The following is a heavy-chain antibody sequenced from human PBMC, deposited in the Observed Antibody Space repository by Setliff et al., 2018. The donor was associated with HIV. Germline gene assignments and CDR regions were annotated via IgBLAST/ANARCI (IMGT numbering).Heavy chain of an antibody. Sequence: PSETLSLTCNVSGGSISTYYWSWIRQPPGKGLEWLGYVSYSGSTNFNPSLESRLAMSVDMSKNHFSLKLRSVTAADTAVYYCARHGHFYDSSSSDAFDTWGHGTMVTVSS. CDR1: GGSISTYY. CDR2: VSYSGST. J-gene: IGHJ3*02. D-gene: IGHD3-22*01. V-gene: IGHV4-59*08. CDR3: ARHGHFYDSSSSDAFDT.